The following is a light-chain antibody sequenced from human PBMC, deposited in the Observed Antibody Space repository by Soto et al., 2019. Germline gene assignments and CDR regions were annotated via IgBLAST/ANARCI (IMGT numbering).Light chain of an antibody. CDR2: YDS. CDR3: QVWDSSSDHVV. CDR1: NIGDKS. V-gene: IGLV3-21*04. Sequence: SYEPTQPPSVSVAPGKTAKISCGGTNIGDKSVHWYQQKPGQAPVLVIYYDSDRPSGILERFSGSNSGNTATLTISRVEVGDEADYYCQVWDSSSDHVVFGGGTKLTVL. J-gene: IGLJ2*01.